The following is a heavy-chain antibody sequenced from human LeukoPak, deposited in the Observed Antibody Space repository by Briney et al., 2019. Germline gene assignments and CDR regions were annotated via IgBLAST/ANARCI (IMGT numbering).Heavy chain of an antibody. CDR1: GGFISSYY. D-gene: IGHD3-16*02. J-gene: IGHJ4*02. V-gene: IGHV4-59*08. Sequence: SETLSLTCTVSGGFISSYYWRWIRQPPGKGLEWIGYIYYSGRTNYNTSRKSRVTISVDTSKNRFSLKLSSVTAADTAVYYCARHSYDYVWGSYRSTFDYWGQGTLVTVSS. CDR3: ARHSYDYVWGSYRSTFDY. CDR2: IYYSGRT.